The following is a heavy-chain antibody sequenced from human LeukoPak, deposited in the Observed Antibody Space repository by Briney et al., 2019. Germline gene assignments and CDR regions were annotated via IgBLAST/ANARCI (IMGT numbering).Heavy chain of an antibody. CDR2: ISSGSSNI. D-gene: IGHD6-19*01. Sequence: GGSLRLSCAASGFTFSSYSMNWVRQAPGKGLEWVSYISSGSSNIYYADSVKGRFTISRDNAKNSLYLQMNSLRAEDTAVYYCAHLAWGVEVAGDYLTWGQGTLVTVSS. CDR1: GFTFSSYS. V-gene: IGHV3-48*01. J-gene: IGHJ4*02. CDR3: AHLAWGVEVAGDYLT.